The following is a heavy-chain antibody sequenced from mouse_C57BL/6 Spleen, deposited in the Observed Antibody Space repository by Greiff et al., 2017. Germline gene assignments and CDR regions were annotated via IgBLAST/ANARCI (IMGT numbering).Heavy chain of an antibody. Sequence: EVMLVESGGGLVKPGGSLKLSCAASGFTFSSYAMSWVRQTPEKRLEWVATISDGGSYTYYPENVKGRFTISRDNAKNNLYLQMSHLKSEDTAMYSCARGARYFDVWGKGTTVTVSS. CDR2: ISDGGSYT. J-gene: IGHJ1*03. CDR3: ARGARYFDV. CDR1: GFTFSSYA. V-gene: IGHV5-4*03.